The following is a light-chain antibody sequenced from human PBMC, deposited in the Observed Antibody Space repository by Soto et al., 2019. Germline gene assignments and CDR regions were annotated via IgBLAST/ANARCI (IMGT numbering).Light chain of an antibody. V-gene: IGKV3-20*01. CDR3: QQYGSSPLS. J-gene: IGKJ4*01. CDR2: GAS. Sequence: EIVLTQSPGTLSLSPGERATLSCRASQSISSRLLAWYQQKPGQAPRLLIYGASTRATGIPDRFSGSGSGTDFTLTISRLEPEDFAVDSCQQYGSSPLSFGGGTKVQIK. CDR1: QSISSRL.